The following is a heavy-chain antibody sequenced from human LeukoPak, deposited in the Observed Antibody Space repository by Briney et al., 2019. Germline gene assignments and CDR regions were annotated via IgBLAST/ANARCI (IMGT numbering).Heavy chain of an antibody. V-gene: IGHV3-15*01. J-gene: IGHJ4*02. CDR2: IKTKTDGGTT. Sequence: GGSLRLSCAASGXTFSNAWMSWVRQAPGKGLEWVGQIKTKTDGGTTESAATVKGRFTISRDDSKNTLYLQMNSLKIEDTAMYYCTTLYGSGNYYWGQGTLVTVSS. D-gene: IGHD3-10*01. CDR1: GXTFSNAW. CDR3: TTLYGSGNYY.